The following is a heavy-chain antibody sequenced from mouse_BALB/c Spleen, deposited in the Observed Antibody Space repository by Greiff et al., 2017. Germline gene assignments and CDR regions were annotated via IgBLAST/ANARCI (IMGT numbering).Heavy chain of an antibody. CDR2: IDPANGNT. CDR1: GFNIKDTY. D-gene: IGHD1-2*01. CDR3: ARAYGHWYFDV. J-gene: IGHJ1*01. Sequence: VQLQQSGAELVKPGASVKLSCTASGFNIKDTYMHWVKQRPEQGLEWIGRIDPANGNTKYDPKFPGKATITADTSSNTAYLQLSSLTSEDTAVYYCARAYGHWYFDVWGAGTTVTVAA. V-gene: IGHV14-3*02.